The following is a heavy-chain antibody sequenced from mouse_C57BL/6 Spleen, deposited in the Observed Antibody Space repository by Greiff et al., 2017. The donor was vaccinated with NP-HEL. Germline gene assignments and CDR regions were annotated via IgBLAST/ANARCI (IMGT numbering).Heavy chain of an antibody. CDR3: TRDGDYRFSYAMDY. CDR1: GFTFSSYA. CDR2: ISSGGDYI. D-gene: IGHD2-4*01. V-gene: IGHV5-9-1*02. J-gene: IGHJ4*01. Sequence: EVQGVESGEGLVKPGGSLKLSCAASGFTFSSYAMSWVRQTPEKRLEWVAYISSGGDYIYYADTVKGRFTISRDNARNTLYLQMSSLKSEDTAMYYCTRDGDYRFSYAMDYWGQGTSVTVSS.